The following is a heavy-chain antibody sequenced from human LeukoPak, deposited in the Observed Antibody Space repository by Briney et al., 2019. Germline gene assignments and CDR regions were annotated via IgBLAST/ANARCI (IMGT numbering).Heavy chain of an antibody. CDR3: ARDLLNEGNHLDY. CDR1: GGSISGGDYY. D-gene: IGHD4-23*01. J-gene: IGHJ4*02. Sequence: SETLSLTCTVSGGSISGGDYYWSWIRQPPGKGLEWIGYVYYSGSTYYNPSLKSRVTISVDTSKNQFSLKLSSVTAADTAVYYCARDLLNEGNHLDYWGQGTLVTVSS. V-gene: IGHV4-30-4*01. CDR2: VYYSGST.